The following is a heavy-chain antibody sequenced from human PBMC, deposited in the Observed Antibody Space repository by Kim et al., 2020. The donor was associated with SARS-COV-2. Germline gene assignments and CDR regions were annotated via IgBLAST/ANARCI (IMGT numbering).Heavy chain of an antibody. CDR2: INQHGSQT. Sequence: GGSLRLSCAASGFTFNNYWMTWVRQAPGKGLEWVGNINQHGSQTSYVVSVEGRFTISRDNAKNLMYLQMDSLRADDTAVYFCGRLQLELRDLWPAATDYWGQGILVTVSS. V-gene: IGHV3-7*01. J-gene: IGHJ4*02. CDR3: GRLQLELRDLWPAATDY. CDR1: GFTFNNYW. D-gene: IGHD1-1*01.